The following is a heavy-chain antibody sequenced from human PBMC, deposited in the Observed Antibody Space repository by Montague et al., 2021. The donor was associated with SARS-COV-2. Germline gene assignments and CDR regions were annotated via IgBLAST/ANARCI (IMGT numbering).Heavy chain of an antibody. D-gene: IGHD3-3*01. CDR3: ARHVGMERVTYGMDV. Sequence: SLRPSCAASGFTFSTYAMSWVRQAPGKGLEWVSSVTGSGGATYYXXSLKGRFTISRDNSKNTVFLHMNSLRAEDTAVYYCARHVGMERVTYGMDVWGQGTTVTVSS. J-gene: IGHJ6*02. V-gene: IGHV3-23*01. CDR2: VTGSGGAT. CDR1: GFTFSTYA.